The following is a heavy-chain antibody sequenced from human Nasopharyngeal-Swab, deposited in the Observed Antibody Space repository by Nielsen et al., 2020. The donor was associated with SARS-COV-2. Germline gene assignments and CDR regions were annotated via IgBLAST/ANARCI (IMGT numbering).Heavy chain of an antibody. CDR2: INAGIGNT. J-gene: IGHJ5*02. CDR1: GYTFTTYA. D-gene: IGHD3-9*01. V-gene: IGHV1-3*01. Sequence: ASVKVSCKASGYTFTTYAIHWVRQAPGQRLEWMGWINAGIGNTKYSQKLQGRVTITRDTSASTAYMELSSLRSEDTAVYYCARDSSSGLRYFDWLSPGYNWFDPWGQGTLVTVSS. CDR3: ARDSSSGLRYFDWLSPGYNWFDP.